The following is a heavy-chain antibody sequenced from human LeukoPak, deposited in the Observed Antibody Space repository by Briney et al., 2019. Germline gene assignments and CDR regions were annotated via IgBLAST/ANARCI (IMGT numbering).Heavy chain of an antibody. D-gene: IGHD5-12*01. V-gene: IGHV4-39*07. J-gene: IGHJ5*02. CDR1: GGSISSSSYY. CDR2: IYYSGST. Sequence: PSETLSLTCTVPGGSISSSSYYWGWIRQPPGKGLEWIGSIYYSGSTYYNPSLKSRVTISVDTSKNQFSLKLSSVTAADTAVYYCATRTPLQWLRFAKGSWFDPWGQGTLVTVSS. CDR3: ATRTPLQWLRFAKGSWFDP.